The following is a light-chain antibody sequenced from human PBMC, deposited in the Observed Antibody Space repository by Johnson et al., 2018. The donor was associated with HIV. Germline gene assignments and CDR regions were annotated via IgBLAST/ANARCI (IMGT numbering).Light chain of an antibody. Sequence: QSVLTQPPSVSAAPGQKVTISCSGSSSNIGNNYVSWYQQLPGTAPKLLIYENNKRPSGIPDRFSGSKSGTSATLGITGLQTGDEADYYCRTCDSSLSAPYFVGTGTMVTVL. V-gene: IGLV1-51*02. CDR3: RTCDSSLSAPYF. CDR2: ENN. CDR1: SSNIGNNY. J-gene: IGLJ1*01.